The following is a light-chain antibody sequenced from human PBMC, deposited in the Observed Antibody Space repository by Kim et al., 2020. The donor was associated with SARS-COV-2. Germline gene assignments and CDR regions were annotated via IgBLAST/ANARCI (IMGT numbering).Light chain of an antibody. CDR3: QHSNHTPRGT. Sequence: DIQMTQSPSTLSRSPGDKATLTCRASQSVRRNLAWYQQRPGQAPRLLIYGSSNMASGIPARFSATGSGTDFTLTISNLQSEDFAVYYCQHSNHTPRGTFGQGTKVDIK. V-gene: IGKV3-15*01. J-gene: IGKJ1*01. CDR1: QSVRRN. CDR2: GSS.